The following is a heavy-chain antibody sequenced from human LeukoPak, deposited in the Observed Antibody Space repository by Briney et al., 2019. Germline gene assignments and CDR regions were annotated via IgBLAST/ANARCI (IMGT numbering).Heavy chain of an antibody. CDR3: AYHSGWYSAIFDS. Sequence: GGSLRLSCAASGFTVSRSYMIWARQAPGKGLEWVSVIYSGGTTYYADSVKGRFTISRDNTKNLLYLQMNSLRAEDTAMYYCAYHSGWYSAIFDSWGQGTLVTVSS. J-gene: IGHJ4*02. CDR2: IYSGGTT. D-gene: IGHD6-19*01. CDR1: GFTVSRSY. V-gene: IGHV3-53*01.